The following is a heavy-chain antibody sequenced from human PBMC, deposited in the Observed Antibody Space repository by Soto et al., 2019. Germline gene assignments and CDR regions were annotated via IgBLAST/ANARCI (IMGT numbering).Heavy chain of an antibody. CDR2: IYPGDSDT. CDR1: GFSFSKYT. J-gene: IGHJ6*01. CDR3: ASLGLGEGMDV. D-gene: IGHD3-3*01. Sequence: PGESLKISCEGSGFSFSKYTVGWVRQMPGKGLEWMGIIYPGDSDTRYSPSFQGQVTISADKSISTAYLQWSSLKASDTAMYYCASLGLGEGMDVWGQGTTVTVSS. V-gene: IGHV5-51*01.